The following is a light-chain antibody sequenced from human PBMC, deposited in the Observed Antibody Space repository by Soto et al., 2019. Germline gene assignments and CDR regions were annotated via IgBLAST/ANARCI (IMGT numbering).Light chain of an antibody. V-gene: IGKV3-20*01. CDR3: QQYGSSSLFT. CDR2: GAS. CDR1: QSVSSSY. Sequence: EIVLTQSPGTLSLSPGERATLSCRASQSVSSSYLAWYQQKPGQAPRLLIYGASSRATGIPDRFSGSGSGTEFTLTISRLAPEYFAVYYCQQYGSSSLFTFGQGTKLEI. J-gene: IGKJ2*01.